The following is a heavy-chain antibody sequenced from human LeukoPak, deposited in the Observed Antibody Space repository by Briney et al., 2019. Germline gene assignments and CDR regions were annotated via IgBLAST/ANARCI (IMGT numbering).Heavy chain of an antibody. D-gene: IGHD1-26*01. V-gene: IGHV4-39*07. CDR1: GGSIGRSSYY. CDR2: IYYSGKT. Sequence: SETLSLTCTVSGGSIGRSSYYWGWIRQPPGKGLEWIGNIYYSGKTDYNPYLKSRVTISVDTSKNQFSLKLSSVTAAGTAVYYCARASGSYWWFDSWGQGTLVTVSS. CDR3: ARASGSYWWFDS. J-gene: IGHJ5*01.